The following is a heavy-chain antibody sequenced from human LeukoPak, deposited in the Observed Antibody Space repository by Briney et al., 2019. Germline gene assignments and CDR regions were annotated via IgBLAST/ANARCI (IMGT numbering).Heavy chain of an antibody. Sequence: EASVKVSCKASGYTFTSYGISWVRQAPGQGLEWMGWISAYNGNTNYAQKLQGRVTMTTDTSTSTAYMELRSLRSDDTAVYYCATIGYCSSTSCPYYYYGTDVWGKGTTVTVSS. CDR1: GYTFTSYG. J-gene: IGHJ6*04. CDR3: ATIGYCSSTSCPYYYYGTDV. D-gene: IGHD2-2*01. V-gene: IGHV1-18*04. CDR2: ISAYNGNT.